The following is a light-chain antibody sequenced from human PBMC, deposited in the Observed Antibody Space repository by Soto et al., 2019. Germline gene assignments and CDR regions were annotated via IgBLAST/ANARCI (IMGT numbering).Light chain of an antibody. V-gene: IGKV1-6*01. CDR3: QQDYTYPFT. J-gene: IGKJ2*01. CDR1: QDIRND. Sequence: AIQMTQSPSSLSASVGDRVTITCRASQDIRNDLGWYQQRPGQAPKLLIYAASSLQGGVPSRFSGSGSGRDFTLTISNLLPEDFATYYCQQDYTYPFTFGQGTKLEIK. CDR2: AAS.